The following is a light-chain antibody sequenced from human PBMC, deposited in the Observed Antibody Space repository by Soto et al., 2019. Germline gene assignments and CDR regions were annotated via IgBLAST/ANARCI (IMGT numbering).Light chain of an antibody. V-gene: IGLV2-14*01. CDR1: SSDVGGYHY. Sequence: QSVLTQPASVSGSPGQSITISCTGTSSDVGGYHYVSWYQQHPGKAPRLMIYEVSNRPPGVSNRFSGSKSGNTASLTISGLQAEDEANYYCNSYTTSSTLVFGGGTKLTVL. J-gene: IGLJ2*01. CDR2: EVS. CDR3: NSYTTSSTLV.